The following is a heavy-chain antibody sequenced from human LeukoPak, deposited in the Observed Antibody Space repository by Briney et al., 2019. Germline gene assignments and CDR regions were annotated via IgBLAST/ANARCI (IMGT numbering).Heavy chain of an antibody. V-gene: IGHV4-38-2*01. CDR3: ARGGYYGDPPLDY. J-gene: IGHJ4*02. CDR2: IYHSGST. Sequence: SETLSLTCAVSGYSISSGYYWGWIRQPPGKGLEWIGSIYHSGSTYYNPSLKSRVTISVGTSKNQFSLKLSSVTAADTAVYYCARGGYYGDPPLDYWGQGTLVTVSS. D-gene: IGHD4-17*01. CDR1: GYSISSGYY.